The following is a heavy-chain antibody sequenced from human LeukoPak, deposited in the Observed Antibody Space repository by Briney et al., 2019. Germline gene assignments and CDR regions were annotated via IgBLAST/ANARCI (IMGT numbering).Heavy chain of an antibody. J-gene: IGHJ4*02. Sequence: PGGSLRLSRVASGFTFDDYAMHWVRQAPGKGLEWVSGISWNSGSIGYADSVKGRFTISRDNAKNSLYLQMNSLRAEDTAVYYCASTGGGASFVYWGQGTLVTVSS. V-gene: IGHV3-9*01. CDR2: ISWNSGSI. CDR1: GFTFDDYA. D-gene: IGHD2-2*01. CDR3: ASTGGGASFVY.